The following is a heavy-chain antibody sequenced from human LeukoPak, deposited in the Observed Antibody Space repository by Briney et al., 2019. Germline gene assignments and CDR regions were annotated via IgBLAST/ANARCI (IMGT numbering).Heavy chain of an antibody. J-gene: IGHJ5*02. CDR2: ISGSGGST. V-gene: IGHV3-23*01. Sequence: SGGSLRLSCAASGFTFGSYAMSWVRQAPGKGLEWVSAISGSGGSTYYADSVKGRFTISRDNSKNTLYLQMNSLRAEDTAVYYCAKVARVTMIVVVIRDINWFDPWGQGTLVTVSS. CDR1: GFTFGSYA. CDR3: AKVARVTMIVVVIRDINWFDP. D-gene: IGHD3-22*01.